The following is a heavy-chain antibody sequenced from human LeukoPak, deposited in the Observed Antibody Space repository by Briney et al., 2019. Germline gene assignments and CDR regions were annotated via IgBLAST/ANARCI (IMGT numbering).Heavy chain of an antibody. J-gene: IGHJ4*02. CDR1: GGPFRGYY. Sequence: SETLSLTCAVYGGPFRGYYWTWIRQTPGKGLEWIGRIYTSGSTNYNPSLKSRVTISVDKSKNQFSLKLSSVTAADTAVYYCARGYCSSTSCYSGLPGYWGQGTLVTVSS. D-gene: IGHD2-2*01. CDR3: ARGYCSSTSCYSGLPGY. CDR2: IYTSGST. V-gene: IGHV4-59*10.